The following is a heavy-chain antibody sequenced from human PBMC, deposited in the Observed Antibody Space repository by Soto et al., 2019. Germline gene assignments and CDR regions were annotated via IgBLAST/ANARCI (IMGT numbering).Heavy chain of an antibody. V-gene: IGHV5-51*01. CDR3: ARPTYCSSTHCSPFDY. CDR1: GYTFTSYW. Sequence: PGESLKISCKGSGYTFTSYWIGWVRQMPGEGLEWMGVIYPSDSDIRYSPSFQGKVTISADKSITTSYLQWSSLKAADTAMYYCARPTYCSSTHCSPFDYWGQGTLVTVSS. D-gene: IGHD2-2*01. CDR2: IYPSDSDI. J-gene: IGHJ4*02.